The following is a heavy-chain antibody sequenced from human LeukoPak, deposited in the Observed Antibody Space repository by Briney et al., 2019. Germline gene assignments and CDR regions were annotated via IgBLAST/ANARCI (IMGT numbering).Heavy chain of an antibody. D-gene: IGHD5-18*01. CDR2: ISSSGSTI. CDR3: AKDPGYSYGYEAYGMDV. J-gene: IGHJ6*02. Sequence: RPGGSLRLSCAASGFTFSSYEMNWVRQAPGKGLEGVSYISSSGSTIYYADPVKGRFTISRDNAKNSLYLQMNSLRAEDTAVYYCAKDPGYSYGYEAYGMDVWGQGTTVTVSS. CDR1: GFTFSSYE. V-gene: IGHV3-48*03.